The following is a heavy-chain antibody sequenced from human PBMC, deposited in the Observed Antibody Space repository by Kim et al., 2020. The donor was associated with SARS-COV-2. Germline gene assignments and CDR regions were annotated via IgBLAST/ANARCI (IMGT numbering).Heavy chain of an antibody. CDR2: IKSKTDGGTT. Sequence: GGSLRLSCAASGFTFSNAWMSWVRQAPGKGLEWVGRIKSKTDGGTTDYAAPVKGRFTISRDDSKNTLYLQMNSLKTEDTAVYYCSSSAACSGGSCYSDFDYWGQGTLVTVSS. V-gene: IGHV3-15*01. J-gene: IGHJ4*02. CDR1: GFTFSNAW. CDR3: SSSAACSGGSCYSDFDY. D-gene: IGHD2-15*01.